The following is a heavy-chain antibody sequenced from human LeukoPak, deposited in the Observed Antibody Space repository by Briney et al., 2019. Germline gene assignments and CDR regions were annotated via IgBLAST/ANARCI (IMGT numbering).Heavy chain of an antibody. Sequence: SETLSLTCAVYGGSFSGYYWSWIRQPPGKGLEWIGEINHSGSTNYNPSLKSRVTISVDTSKNQFSLKLSSVTAADTAVYYCARGGLGVVPAAMNEFDYWGQGTLVTVSP. D-gene: IGHD2-2*01. CDR2: INHSGST. V-gene: IGHV4-34*01. J-gene: IGHJ4*02. CDR3: ARGGLGVVPAAMNEFDY. CDR1: GGSFSGYY.